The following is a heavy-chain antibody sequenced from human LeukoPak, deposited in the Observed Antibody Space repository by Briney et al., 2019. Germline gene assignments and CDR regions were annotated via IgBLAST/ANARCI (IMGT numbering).Heavy chain of an antibody. CDR3: ARRGYCSGGSCYSGHYYMDV. CDR1: GYTFTGYY. Sequence: ASVKVSCKASGYTFTGYYMHWVRQAPGQGLEWMGWINPNSGGTNYAQKFQGRVTMTRDTSISTAYMELSRLRSDDTAVYYCARRGYCSGGSCYSGHYYMDVWGKGTTVTISS. D-gene: IGHD2-15*01. J-gene: IGHJ6*03. CDR2: INPNSGGT. V-gene: IGHV1-2*02.